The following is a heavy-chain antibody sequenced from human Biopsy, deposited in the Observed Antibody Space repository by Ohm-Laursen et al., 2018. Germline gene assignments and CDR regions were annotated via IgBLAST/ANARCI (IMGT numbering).Heavy chain of an antibody. Sequence: ASVKASCKASGYTFSGYYMHWVRQAPGQGLEWMGWINPDSGVTNYAQKFQGRVTMTRDTSISTAYMELSRLGSGDTAVYYCARDKYRSWNYFDNWGQGSLVTVSS. CDR2: INPDSGVT. J-gene: IGHJ4*02. D-gene: IGHD6-19*01. V-gene: IGHV1-2*02. CDR3: ARDKYRSWNYFDN. CDR1: GYTFSGYY.